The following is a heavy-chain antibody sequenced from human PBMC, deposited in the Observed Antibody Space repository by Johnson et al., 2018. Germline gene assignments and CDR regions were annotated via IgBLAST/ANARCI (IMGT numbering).Heavy chain of an antibody. CDR1: GFNFSPYG. J-gene: IGHJ6*02. CDR2: IWFDGSNK. Sequence: VQLVESGGGVVQPGRSLTLSCAASGFNFSPYGMHWVRQAPGKGQEWMAVIWFDGSNKFYGDSVKGRFTISRDNSEKTVSMQMNSLRVEDTAVYYCARANYGSGSNYYYGLDVWGQVTTVTVSS. V-gene: IGHV3-33*01. CDR3: ARANYGSGSNYYYGLDV. D-gene: IGHD3-10*01.